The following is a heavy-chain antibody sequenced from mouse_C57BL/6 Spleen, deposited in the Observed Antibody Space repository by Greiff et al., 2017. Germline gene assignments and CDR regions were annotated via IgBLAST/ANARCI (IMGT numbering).Heavy chain of an antibody. CDR3: ARRATVVATNFDY. Sequence: VQLQESGAELARPGASVKLSCKASGYTFTSYGISWVKQRTGQGLEWIGEIYPRRGNTYYNEKFKGTATLTADKSASTAYMELRSLTSEDSAVYFCARRATVVATNFDYWGQGTTLTVSS. D-gene: IGHD1-1*01. CDR1: GYTFTSYG. J-gene: IGHJ2*01. CDR2: IYPRRGNT. V-gene: IGHV1-81*01.